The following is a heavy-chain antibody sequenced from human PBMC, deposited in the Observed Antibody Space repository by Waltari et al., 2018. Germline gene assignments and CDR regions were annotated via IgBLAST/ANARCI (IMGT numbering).Heavy chain of an antibody. CDR1: GFTFSGYW. V-gene: IGHV3-74*03. Sequence: EVQLVESGGGVVQPGGSLRLSCAASGFTFSGYWMQWVGHVPGKGLAWVGRMNEDAAIKTYADFGKGRFTISRDNAKNTLHLVMESLGVEDTAGYYCARDRPTPSSPGDNFDYWGQGALVTVSS. J-gene: IGHJ4*02. CDR2: MNEDAAIK. D-gene: IGHD6-6*01. CDR3: ARDRPTPSSPGDNFDY.